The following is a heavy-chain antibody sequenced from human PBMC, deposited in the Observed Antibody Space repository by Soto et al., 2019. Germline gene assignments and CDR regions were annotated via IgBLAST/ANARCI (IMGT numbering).Heavy chain of an antibody. Sequence: VQLVESGGGVVQPGRSLGLSFAASGFTFSDYAMHWVRQAPGKGLEWVAVVSHDGRNTHYADSVKGRFTISRDSSKNTVSLEMTSLRAEDTAVYYCAKGGRQWLVTSDFNYWGQGALVTVSS. CDR1: GFTFSDYA. D-gene: IGHD6-19*01. J-gene: IGHJ4*02. V-gene: IGHV3-30*18. CDR3: AKGGRQWLVTSDFNY. CDR2: VSHDGRNT.